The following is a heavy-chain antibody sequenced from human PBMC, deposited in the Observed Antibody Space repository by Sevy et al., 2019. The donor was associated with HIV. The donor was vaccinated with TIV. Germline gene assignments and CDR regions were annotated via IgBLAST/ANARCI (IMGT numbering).Heavy chain of an antibody. Sequence: GGSVRLSCAASGFTFSNYNMNWVRQAPGEGLKWVSSISSSSADIYYTDSVKGRFTVSRDNSRKSLFLQMNGLRAEDTALYYCERDLLVGSTYVFDNWGRGTMVTVSS. CDR2: ISSSSADI. CDR3: ERDLLVGSTYVFDN. V-gene: IGHV3-21*01. J-gene: IGHJ3*02. CDR1: GFTFSNYN. D-gene: IGHD1-26*01.